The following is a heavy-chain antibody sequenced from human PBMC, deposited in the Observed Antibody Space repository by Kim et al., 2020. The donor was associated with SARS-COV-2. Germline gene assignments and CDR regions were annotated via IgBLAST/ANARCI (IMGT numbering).Heavy chain of an antibody. CDR3: ARHPPGGAVVPAAMSAGYYYGMDV. CDR1: GGSISSSSYY. Sequence: SETLSLTCTVSGGSISSSSYYWGWIRQPPGKGLEWIGSIYYSGSTYYNPSLKSRVTISVDTSKNQFSLKLSSVTAADTAVYYCARHPPGGAVVPAAMSAGYYYGMDVWGQGTTVTVSS. V-gene: IGHV4-39*01. CDR2: IYYSGST. J-gene: IGHJ6*02. D-gene: IGHD2-2*01.